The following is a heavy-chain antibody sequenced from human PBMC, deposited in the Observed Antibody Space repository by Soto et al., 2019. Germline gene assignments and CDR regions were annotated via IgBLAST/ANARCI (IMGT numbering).Heavy chain of an antibody. Sequence: EVQLLESGGGLVQPGGSLRLSCAASGFTFSSFAMSWVRQAPGKGLEWVSSISNSGGNTYYADSVNGRFTISRDNSKNTLYLQMNSLRAEDTAVYYCAKRPWDYGMDVWGQGTTVTVSS. V-gene: IGHV3-23*01. CDR3: AKRPWDYGMDV. CDR1: GFTFSSFA. CDR2: ISNSGGNT. D-gene: IGHD7-27*01. J-gene: IGHJ6*02.